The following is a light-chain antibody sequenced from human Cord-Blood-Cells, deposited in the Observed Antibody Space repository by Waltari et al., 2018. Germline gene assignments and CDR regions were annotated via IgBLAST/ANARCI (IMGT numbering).Light chain of an antibody. J-gene: IGLJ3*02. Sequence: SSELTQDPAVSVALGQTVRITCQGDSLRSYYASWYQQKPGQAPVLVIYGKNNRPSGIPDRFSGSSSGNTASVTITGAQAEDEADDYCNSRDSSGNHLGVFGGGTKLTVL. CDR1: SLRSYY. CDR2: GKN. CDR3: NSRDSSGNHLGV. V-gene: IGLV3-19*01.